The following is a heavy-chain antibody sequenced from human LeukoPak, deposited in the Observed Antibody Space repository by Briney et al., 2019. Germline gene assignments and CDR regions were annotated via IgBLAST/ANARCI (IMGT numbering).Heavy chain of an antibody. V-gene: IGHV1-2*02. CDR2: INLKSGDA. D-gene: IGHD2-21*02. Sequence: GASVKVSCKASGYTFTDSYMHWVRQAPGQGLEYLAWINLKSGDAKYAQKFQGRVRMTRDTSISTAYMDLGSLRSDDTAVYYCAREGRHCGGDCYSLDSWGQGTLVTVSS. J-gene: IGHJ4*02. CDR3: AREGRHCGGDCYSLDS. CDR1: GYTFTDSY.